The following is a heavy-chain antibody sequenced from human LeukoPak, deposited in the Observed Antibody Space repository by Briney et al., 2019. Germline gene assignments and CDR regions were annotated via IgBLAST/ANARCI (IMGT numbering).Heavy chain of an antibody. Sequence: ASVKVSCKASGYTFTGYYMHWVRQAPGQGLAWMGWINPYTGGTNYAQNFQGRVTMTGDTSISTAHMELSSLRSDDTAVYYCARGRETGSGSSLRVYFDFWGQGTLVTVPS. CDR3: ARGRETGSGSSLRVYFDF. CDR1: GYTFTGYY. V-gene: IGHV1-2*02. J-gene: IGHJ4*02. CDR2: INPYTGGT. D-gene: IGHD1-26*01.